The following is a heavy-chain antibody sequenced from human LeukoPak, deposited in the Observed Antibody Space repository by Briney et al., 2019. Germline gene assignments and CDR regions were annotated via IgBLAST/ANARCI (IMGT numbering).Heavy chain of an antibody. CDR3: ASFNIVVVPAATAPDY. CDR1: GGSISSYY. CDR2: IYTSGST. Sequence: SETLSLTCTVSGGSISSYYWSWIRQPAGKGLEWIGRIYTSGSTNYNPSLKSRVTMSVDTSKNQFSLKLSSVTAADTAVYYCASFNIVVVPAATAPDYWGQGTLVTVSS. D-gene: IGHD2-2*01. V-gene: IGHV4-4*07. J-gene: IGHJ4*02.